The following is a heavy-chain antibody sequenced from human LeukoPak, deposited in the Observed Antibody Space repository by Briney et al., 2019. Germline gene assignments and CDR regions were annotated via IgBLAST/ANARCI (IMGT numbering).Heavy chain of an antibody. CDR3: AREPHSYYYYYGMDV. Sequence: ASVKVSCKASGGTFSSYAISWVRQAPGQGLEWMGRIIPILGIANYAQKFQGRVTITADKSTSTAHMELSSLRSEDTAVYYCAREPHSYYYYYGMDVWGQGTTVTVSS. D-gene: IGHD5-18*01. CDR2: IIPILGIA. V-gene: IGHV1-69*04. J-gene: IGHJ6*02. CDR1: GGTFSSYA.